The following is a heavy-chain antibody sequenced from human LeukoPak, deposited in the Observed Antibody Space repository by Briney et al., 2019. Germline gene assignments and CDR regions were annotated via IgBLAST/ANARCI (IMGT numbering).Heavy chain of an antibody. J-gene: IGHJ4*02. D-gene: IGHD3-22*01. Sequence: PGGSLKLSCAASGFTFSGSAMHWVRQASGKGLEWVGRIRSKANSYATAYAASVKGRFTISRDDSKNTAYLQMNSLKTEDTAVYYCTSSDDYYDSSGYSWGQGTLVTVSS. CDR3: TSSDDYYDSSGYS. V-gene: IGHV3-73*01. CDR1: GFTFSGSA. CDR2: IRSKANSYAT.